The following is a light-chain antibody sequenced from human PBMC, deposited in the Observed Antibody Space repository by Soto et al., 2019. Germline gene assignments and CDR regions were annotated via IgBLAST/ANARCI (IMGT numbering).Light chain of an antibody. V-gene: IGKV3-20*01. J-gene: IGKJ1*01. CDR3: QQYGSSPWT. Sequence: EIVLTQSPGTLSLSPGERATLSCRASQSVSSSYLAWFQQKPGQAPRLLIHGASSRATGIPDRFSGSSSGTDFTLTINRLEPEYFAVYYCQQYGSSPWTFGQGTKVEIK. CDR2: GAS. CDR1: QSVSSSY.